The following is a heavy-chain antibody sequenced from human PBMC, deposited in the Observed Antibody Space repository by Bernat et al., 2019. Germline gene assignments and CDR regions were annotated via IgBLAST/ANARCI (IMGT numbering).Heavy chain of an antibody. CDR2: IYYSGST. J-gene: IGHJ6*03. V-gene: IGHV4-39*01. D-gene: IGHD3-3*01. Sequence: QLQLQELGPGLVKPSETLSLTCTVSGGSISSSSYYWGWIRQPPGKGLEWIGSIYYSGSTYYNPSLKSRVTISVDTSKNQFSLKLSSVTAADTAVYYCARLVVYYDFWSGYSPDYYYYMDVWGKGTTVTVSS. CDR3: ARLVVYYDFWSGYSPDYYYYMDV. CDR1: GGSISSSSYY.